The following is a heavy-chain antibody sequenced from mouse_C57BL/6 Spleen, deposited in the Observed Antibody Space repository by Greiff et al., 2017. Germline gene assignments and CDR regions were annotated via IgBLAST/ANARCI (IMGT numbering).Heavy chain of an antibody. CDR2: ISYDGSN. Sequence: EVKLVESGPGLVKPSQSLSLTCSVTGYSITSGYYWNWIRQFPGNKLEWMGYISYDGSNNYNPSLKNRISITRDTSKNQFFLKLNSVTTEDTATYYCARGGGTDDYWGQGTTLTVSS. CDR3: ARGGGTDDY. D-gene: IGHD4-1*01. J-gene: IGHJ2*01. CDR1: GYSITSGYY. V-gene: IGHV3-6*01.